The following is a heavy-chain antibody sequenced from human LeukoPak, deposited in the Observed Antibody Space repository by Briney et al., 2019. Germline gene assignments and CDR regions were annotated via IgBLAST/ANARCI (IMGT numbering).Heavy chain of an antibody. D-gene: IGHD1-14*01. CDR3: ARDPSPEGFDY. V-gene: IGHV3-48*03. Sequence: GGSLRLSCAASGFTLSSYDMNWVRQDPGKGLECVSYISSTGTIIYYADSVKGRFTISRDNAKNSLYLQMNSLRAEDTAVYYCARDPSPEGFDYWGQGTLVTVSS. CDR2: ISSTGTII. CDR1: GFTLSSYD. J-gene: IGHJ4*02.